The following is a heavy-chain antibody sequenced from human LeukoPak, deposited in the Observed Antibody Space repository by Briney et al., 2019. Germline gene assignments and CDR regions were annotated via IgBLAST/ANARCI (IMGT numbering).Heavy chain of an antibody. V-gene: IGHV1-69*13. CDR2: LIPIFGTA. D-gene: IGHD6-19*01. J-gene: IGHJ4*02. CDR1: GRTFNSYA. CDR3: ARGGSYSSGWEFDY. Sequence: SVKLSCKASGRTFNSYAISWVRQAPGQGLESMGGLIPIFGTANYAKKFQCRVTITADETTSTAYMELSSLRSEDTAVYYCARGGSYSSGWEFDYWGQGTLVTVSS.